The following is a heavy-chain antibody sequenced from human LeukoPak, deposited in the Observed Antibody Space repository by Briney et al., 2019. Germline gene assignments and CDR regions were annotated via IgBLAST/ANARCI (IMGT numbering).Heavy chain of an antibody. CDR3: ARDLNTATSDY. V-gene: IGHV3-53*01. J-gene: IGHJ4*02. Sequence: PGGSLRLSCAASGFTVSSNYMSWVRQAPGKGLEWVSVIYSGGSTYYADSVKGRFTFSRDNSKNTLYLQMNSLRAEDTAVYYCARDLNTATSDYWSQGTLVTVSS. CDR2: IYSGGST. CDR1: GFTVSSNY. D-gene: IGHD5-18*01.